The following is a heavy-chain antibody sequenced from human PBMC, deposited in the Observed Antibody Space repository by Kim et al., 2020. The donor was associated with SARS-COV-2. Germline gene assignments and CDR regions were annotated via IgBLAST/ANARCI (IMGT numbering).Heavy chain of an antibody. CDR1: GYSISSGYY. CDR3: ARVSIMAGLNNWFDP. CDR2: IYHSGST. Sequence: SETLSLTCTVSGYSISSGYYWGWIRQPPGKGLAWIGSIYHSGSTYYNPSLKSRVTISVDTSKNQFSLKLSSVTAADTAVYYCARVSIMAGLNNWFDPWGQGTLVTVSS. V-gene: IGHV4-38-2*02. D-gene: IGHD3-16*01. J-gene: IGHJ5*02.